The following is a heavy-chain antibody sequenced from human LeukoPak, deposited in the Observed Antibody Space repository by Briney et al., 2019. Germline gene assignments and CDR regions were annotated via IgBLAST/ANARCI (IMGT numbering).Heavy chain of an antibody. Sequence: ASVKVSCKASGYTFTCYYMHWVRQAPGQGLEWMGWINPNSGGTNYAQKFQGRVTMTRDTSISTAYMELSRLRSDDTAVYYCAREGYSSSGGGIDYWGQGTLVTVSS. J-gene: IGHJ4*02. D-gene: IGHD6-6*01. CDR2: INPNSGGT. V-gene: IGHV1-2*02. CDR3: AREGYSSSGGGIDY. CDR1: GYTFTCYY.